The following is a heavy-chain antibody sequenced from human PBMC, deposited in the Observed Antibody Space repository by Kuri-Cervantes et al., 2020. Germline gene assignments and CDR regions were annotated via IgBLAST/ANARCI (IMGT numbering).Heavy chain of an antibody. Sequence: SETLSLTCTVSGGSISSSSYYWGWIRQPPGKGLEWIGSIFYSGSTYYNPSLKSRVTISVDTSKNQFSLKLNSVTAADTAVYYCARRPNSGSFLGTFDIWGQGTTVTVSS. J-gene: IGHJ3*02. V-gene: IGHV4-39*01. CDR2: IFYSGST. D-gene: IGHD1-26*01. CDR1: GGSISSSSYY. CDR3: ARRPNSGSFLGTFDI.